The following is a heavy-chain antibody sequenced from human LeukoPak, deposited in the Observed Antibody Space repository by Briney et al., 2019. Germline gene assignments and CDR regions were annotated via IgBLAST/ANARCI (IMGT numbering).Heavy chain of an antibody. CDR1: GGSIGSYY. Sequence: PSETLSLTCTVSGGSIGSYYWSWIRQPPGKGLEWIGYIYYSGSTNYNPSLKSRVTISVDTSKNQFSLKLSSVTAADTAVYYCARAYDILTGYHPHFDYWGQGTLVTVSS. J-gene: IGHJ4*02. CDR2: IYYSGST. V-gene: IGHV4-59*01. CDR3: ARAYDILTGYHPHFDY. D-gene: IGHD3-9*01.